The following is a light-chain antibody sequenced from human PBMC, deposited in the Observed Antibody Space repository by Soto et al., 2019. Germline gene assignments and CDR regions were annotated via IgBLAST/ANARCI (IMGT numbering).Light chain of an antibody. V-gene: IGLV2-23*01. J-gene: IGLJ3*02. CDR3: CSYAGSTTWV. Sequence: QSALTQPASMSGSPGQSITISCTGTSSDIGSDKLVSWYQQHPGRAPKIIIYEAFKRPSGVSNRFSGSRSGNTASLTISGLRGEDEADYYCCSYAGSTTWVFGGGTKLTVL. CDR2: EAF. CDR1: SSDIGSDKL.